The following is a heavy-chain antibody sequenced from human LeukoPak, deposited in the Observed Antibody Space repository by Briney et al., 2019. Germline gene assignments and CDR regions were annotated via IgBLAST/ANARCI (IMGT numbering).Heavy chain of an antibody. V-gene: IGHV3-53*01. D-gene: IGHD1-7*01. CDR1: GFTVSSNY. J-gene: IGHJ6*02. CDR3: ARKNSNYYYGMDV. CDR2: IYSGGST. Sequence: GGSLRLSCAASGFTVSSNYMSWARQAPGKGLEWVSVIYSGGSTYYADSVKGRFTISRDNSKNTLYLQMNSLRAEDTAVYYCARKNSNYYYGMDVWGQGTTVTVSS.